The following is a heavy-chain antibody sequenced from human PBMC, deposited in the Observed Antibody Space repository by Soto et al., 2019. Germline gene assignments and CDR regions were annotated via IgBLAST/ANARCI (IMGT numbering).Heavy chain of an antibody. V-gene: IGHV4-39*01. Sequence: SETLSLTSIVSGESISSSSYYGGWIGQPPGKGLEWIGSIYYSGRTYYNPSFKSRVTISIDTSKNQFSLKLSSVTATDTAVYYCARQRTTVVTQAYFDHWGQGALVTVSS. J-gene: IGHJ4*02. CDR1: GESISSSSYY. CDR2: IYYSGRT. D-gene: IGHD2-21*02. CDR3: ARQRTTVVTQAYFDH.